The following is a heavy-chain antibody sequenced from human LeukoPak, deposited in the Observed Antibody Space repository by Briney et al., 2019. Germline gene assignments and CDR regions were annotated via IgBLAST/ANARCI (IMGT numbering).Heavy chain of an antibody. CDR2: GDHSGST. CDR3: ARAGSSSWDDDDAFAF. J-gene: IGHJ3*01. CDR1: GDSFTSVTDY. D-gene: IGHD6-13*01. V-gene: IGHV4-39*07. Sequence: PSETLSLTCTVSGDSFTSVTDYWAWIRQPPGKGLEWIASGDHSGSTNYNPSLKSRVTISVDKSKNQFSLKLSSVTAADTAVYYCARAGSSSWDDDDAFAFWGQGTMVTVSS.